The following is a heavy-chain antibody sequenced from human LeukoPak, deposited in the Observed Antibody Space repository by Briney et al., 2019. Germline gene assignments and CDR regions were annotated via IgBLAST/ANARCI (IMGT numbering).Heavy chain of an antibody. Sequence: GGSLRLSCAASGFTFSSYGMHWVRQAPGKGMEWVAFIRYDGSNKYYADSVKGRFTISRDNSKNTLYLQMNSLRAEDTAVYYCERVAGSYAYFDYWGQGTLVTVSS. CDR2: IRYDGSNK. D-gene: IGHD3-16*01. J-gene: IGHJ4*02. CDR1: GFTFSSYG. CDR3: ERVAGSYAYFDY. V-gene: IGHV3-30*02.